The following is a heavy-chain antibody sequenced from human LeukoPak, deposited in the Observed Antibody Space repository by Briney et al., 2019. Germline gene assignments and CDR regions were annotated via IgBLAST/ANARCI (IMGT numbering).Heavy chain of an antibody. Sequence: SETLSLTCTVSGGSISSGSYYWSWIRQPAGKGLEWIGRIYTSGSTNYNPSLKSRVTISVDTSKNQFSLKLSSVTAGDTAVYYCAREDILTGYSDYWGQGTLVTVSS. D-gene: IGHD3-9*01. CDR2: IYTSGST. CDR1: GGSISSGSYY. CDR3: AREDILTGYSDY. V-gene: IGHV4-61*02. J-gene: IGHJ4*02.